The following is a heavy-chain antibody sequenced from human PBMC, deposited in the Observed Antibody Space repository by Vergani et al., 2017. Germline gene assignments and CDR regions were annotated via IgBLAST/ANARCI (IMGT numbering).Heavy chain of an antibody. V-gene: IGHV4-31*03. Sequence: QVKLQESGPGLVKPSQTLSLTCTVSGGSISSGGYYWSWIRQHPGKGLEWIGYIYYSGSTYYNPSLKSRVTISVDTSKNQFSLKLTSVTATDTAVYYCARSQGDYWYFDLWGPGSLVTVSS. CDR2: IYYSGST. CDR3: ARSQGDYWYFDL. D-gene: IGHD2-21*01. CDR1: GGSISSGGYY. J-gene: IGHJ2*01.